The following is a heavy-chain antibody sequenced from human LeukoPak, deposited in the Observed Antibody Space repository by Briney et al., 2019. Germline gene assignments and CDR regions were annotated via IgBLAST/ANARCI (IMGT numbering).Heavy chain of an antibody. CDR1: GGSFSGYY. CDR2: INHSGST. D-gene: IGHD5-18*01. Sequence: PSETLSLTCAVYGGSFSGYYWSWIRQPPGKGLEWIGEINHSGSTNYNPSLKSRVTISVDTSKNQFSLKLSSVTAADTAVYYCAREGYSYGYAADYWGQGTLVTVSS. CDR3: AREGYSYGYAADY. J-gene: IGHJ4*02. V-gene: IGHV4-34*01.